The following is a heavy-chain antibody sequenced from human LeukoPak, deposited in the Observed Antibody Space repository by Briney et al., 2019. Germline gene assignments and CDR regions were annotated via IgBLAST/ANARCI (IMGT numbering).Heavy chain of an antibody. J-gene: IGHJ5*02. D-gene: IGHD3-3*01. CDR2: ISSSGSTI. CDR1: GFTFSDYY. V-gene: IGHV3-11*01. Sequence: GGSLRLSCAASGFTFSDYYMSWIRQAPGKGLEWVSYISSSGSTIYYADSVKGRFTISRDNAKSSLYLQMNSLRTEDTALYYCAKDGSIGDFWSGLNWFDPWGQGTLVTVSS. CDR3: AKDGSIGDFWSGLNWFDP.